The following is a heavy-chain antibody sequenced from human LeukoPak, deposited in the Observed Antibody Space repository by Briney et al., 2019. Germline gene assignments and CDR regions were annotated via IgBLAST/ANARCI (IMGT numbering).Heavy chain of an antibody. V-gene: IGHV1-8*01. D-gene: IGHD2-15*01. CDR1: GYTFTSYD. CDR3: ARQEYCSGGSCYTWFDP. CDR2: MNPNSGNT. J-gene: IGHJ5*02. Sequence: ASVKVSCKASGYTFTSYDLNWVRQATGQGLEWMGWMNPNSGNTGYAQKFQGRVTMTRNTSISTAYMELSSLKASDTAMYYCARQEYCSGGSCYTWFDPWGQGTLVTVSS.